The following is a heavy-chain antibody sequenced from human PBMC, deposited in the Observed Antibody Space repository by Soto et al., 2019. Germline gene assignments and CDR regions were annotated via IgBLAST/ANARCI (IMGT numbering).Heavy chain of an antibody. D-gene: IGHD2-15*01. CDR3: ARFHPPVAKLASTFKFAP. J-gene: IGHJ5*02. Sequence: ASVKVSCKASGYSFSDYAMHWVRQAPGQRLEWMGWINAGNGKTKYSQNFQGRVTITKDTSTSTAYMELRSLRSDDTAVYSCARFHPPVAKLASTFKFAPWRQGTLVPVSS. CDR1: GYSFSDYA. V-gene: IGHV1-3*01. CDR2: INAGNGKT.